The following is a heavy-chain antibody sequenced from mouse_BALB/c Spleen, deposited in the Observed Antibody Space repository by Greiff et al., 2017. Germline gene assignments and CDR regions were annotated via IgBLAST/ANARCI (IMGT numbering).Heavy chain of an antibody. CDR3: AYYGSSTEGYAMDY. Sequence: EVKLMESGPGLVKPSQSLSLTCTVTGYSITSDYAWNWIRQFPGNKLEWMGYISYSGSTSYNPSLKSRISITRDTSKNQFFLQLNSVTTEDTATYYCAYYGSSTEGYAMDYWGQGTSVTVSS. D-gene: IGHD1-1*01. CDR1: GYSITSDYA. J-gene: IGHJ4*01. CDR2: ISYSGST. V-gene: IGHV3-2*02.